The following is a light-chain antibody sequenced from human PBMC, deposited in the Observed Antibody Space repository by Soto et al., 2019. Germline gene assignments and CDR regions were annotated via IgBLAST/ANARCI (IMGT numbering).Light chain of an antibody. CDR2: KVS. CDR1: SSDVGDGDF. V-gene: IGLV2-14*01. J-gene: IGLJ3*02. CDR3: CSYTRSYTWV. Sequence: QSALTQPASVSGSPRQSITISFTGTSSDVGDGDFVSWYQQRPGNAPKLMIYKVSNRPSGDSNRFSGSRSGNTASLTISGLQAEDEADYYCCSYTRSYTWVFGGGTKVTVL.